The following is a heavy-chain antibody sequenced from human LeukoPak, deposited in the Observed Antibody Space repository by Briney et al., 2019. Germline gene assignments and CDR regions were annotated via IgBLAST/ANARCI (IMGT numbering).Heavy chain of an antibody. Sequence: PSETLSLTCTVSGGSISSSSYYWGWIRQPPGKGLEWIGSIYYSGSTYYNPSLKSRVTISVDTSKNQFSLKLSSVTAADTAVYYCARQRRFTVVTTRHLYFDYWGQGTLVTVSS. CDR3: ARQRRFTVVTTRHLYFDY. J-gene: IGHJ4*02. V-gene: IGHV4-39*01. CDR1: GGSISSSSYY. CDR2: IYYSGST. D-gene: IGHD4-23*01.